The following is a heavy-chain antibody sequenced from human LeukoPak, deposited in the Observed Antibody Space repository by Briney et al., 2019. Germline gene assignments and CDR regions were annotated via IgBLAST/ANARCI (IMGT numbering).Heavy chain of an antibody. D-gene: IGHD3-3*01. CDR1: GGSFSGYY. Sequence: PSETLSLTCAVYGGSFSGYYWSWIRQPPGKGLEWIGEINHSGSTNYNPSLKSRVTISVDTSKNQFSLKLSSVTAADTAVYYCARHKIRFLEWLLPDNWFDPWGQGTLVTVSS. CDR2: INHSGST. J-gene: IGHJ5*02. CDR3: ARHKIRFLEWLLPDNWFDP. V-gene: IGHV4-34*01.